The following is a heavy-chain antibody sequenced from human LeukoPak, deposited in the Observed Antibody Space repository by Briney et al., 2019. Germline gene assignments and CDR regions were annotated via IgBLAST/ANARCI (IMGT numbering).Heavy chain of an antibody. CDR1: GFTFSSYG. J-gene: IGHJ4*02. CDR3: ARDLHTTGDY. CDR2: ISYDGSNK. V-gene: IGHV3-30*03. Sequence: PAGRSLRLPCAASGFTFSSYGMHWVRQAPGKGLEWVAVISYDGSNKYYEDSVKGRFTISRDNSKNTLCLQMNSLRADDTAVYYCARDLHTTGDYWGQGTLVTVSS. D-gene: IGHD1-1*01.